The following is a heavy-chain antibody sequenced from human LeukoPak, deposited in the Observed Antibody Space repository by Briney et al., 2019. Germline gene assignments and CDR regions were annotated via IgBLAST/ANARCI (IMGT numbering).Heavy chain of an antibody. CDR1: GGSISSSSYY. CDR3: ARTSGYDFLDY. Sequence: SETLSLTCTVSGGSISSSSYYWGWLRQPPGRGLEWIGSIYYSGSTYYNPSLKSRVTISVDTSKNQFSLKLSSVTAADTAVYYCARTSGYDFLDYWGQGTLVTVSS. J-gene: IGHJ4*02. D-gene: IGHD5-12*01. CDR2: IYYSGST. V-gene: IGHV4-39*07.